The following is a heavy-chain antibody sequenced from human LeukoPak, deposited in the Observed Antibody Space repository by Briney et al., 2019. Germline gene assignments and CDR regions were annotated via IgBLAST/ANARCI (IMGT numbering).Heavy chain of an antibody. CDR2: ISGSGGST. V-gene: IGHV3-23*01. CDR3: AKPYCSGGSCYTNYFDY. CDR1: GFTFSSYA. Sequence: GGSLRLSCAASGFTFSSYAMSWVRQAPGKGLEWVSAISGSGGSTYYADSVKGRFTISRDNSKNTLYLQMNSLRAEDTAVYYCAKPYCSGGSCYTNYFDYWGQGTLVTVSS. J-gene: IGHJ4*02. D-gene: IGHD2-15*01.